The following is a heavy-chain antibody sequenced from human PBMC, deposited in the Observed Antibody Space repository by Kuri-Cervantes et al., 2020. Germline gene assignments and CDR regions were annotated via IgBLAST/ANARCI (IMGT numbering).Heavy chain of an antibody. V-gene: IGHV1-46*01. J-gene: IGHJ5*02. CDR3: AGGPSFRSPGVDP. D-gene: IGHD3-3*01. Sequence: ASVKVSCKASGYTLTNDYIYWVRQAPGQGLEWMGIISPVGDTTKYAQKFQGRVTMTGDRSVSTVYMEMRGHRSEDTAVDCRAGGPSFRSPGVDPWGQGTLVTVSS. CDR1: GYTLTNDY. CDR2: ISPVGDTT.